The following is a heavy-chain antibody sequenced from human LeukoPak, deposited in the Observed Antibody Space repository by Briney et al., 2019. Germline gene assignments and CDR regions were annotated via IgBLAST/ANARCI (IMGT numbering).Heavy chain of an antibody. V-gene: IGHV3-30*02. CDR3: AKDTFRYDSSGSYYFDY. Sequence: GGSLRLSCAASGFTFSSYGMHWVRQAPGKGLEWVAFIRYDGSNKYYADSVKGRFTISRGNSKNTLYLQMNSLRAEDTAVYYCAKDTFRYDSSGSYYFDYWGQGTLVTVSS. J-gene: IGHJ4*02. CDR2: IRYDGSNK. D-gene: IGHD3-22*01. CDR1: GFTFSSYG.